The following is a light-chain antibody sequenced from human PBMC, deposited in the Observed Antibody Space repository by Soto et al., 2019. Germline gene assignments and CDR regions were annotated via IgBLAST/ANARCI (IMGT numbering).Light chain of an antibody. CDR3: QQYNSYSYT. CDR1: QSISSW. J-gene: IGKJ2*01. CDR2: DAS. Sequence: DIQMTQSPSTLSASVGDRVNITCRASQSISSWLAWYQQKPGKAPKLLIYDASSLESGVPSRFSGSGSGTEFTLTISSLQPDDFATYYCQQYNSYSYTFGQGTKLEIK. V-gene: IGKV1-5*01.